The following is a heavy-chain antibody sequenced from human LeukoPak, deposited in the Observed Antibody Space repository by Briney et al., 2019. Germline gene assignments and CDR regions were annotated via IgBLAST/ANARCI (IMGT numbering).Heavy chain of an antibody. CDR2: INPSGGST. V-gene: IGHV1-46*01. J-gene: IGHJ6*03. D-gene: IGHD3-22*01. Sequence: ASVKVSCKASGYTFTSYYMHWVRQAPGQGLEWMGIINPSGGSTSYAQKFQGRVTMTRDMSTSTVYMELSSLRSEDTAVYYCARGVVINSYYYYMDVWGKGTKVTVSS. CDR3: ARGVVINSYYYYMDV. CDR1: GYTFTSYY.